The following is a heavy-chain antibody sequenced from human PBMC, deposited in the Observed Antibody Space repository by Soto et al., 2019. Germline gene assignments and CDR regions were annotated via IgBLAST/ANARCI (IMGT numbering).Heavy chain of an antibody. Sequence: QGQLVQSGAEVKKPGASVKVSCTASGNTFTNFGVTWVREAPGQGLEWMGWISAYTDDPNYAQKFQGRVTMTIDTSTSTAYLDLRSLTSDDTPVYYCARVIPGAEAWFDPWGQGTLVTVSS. D-gene: IGHD2-2*01. V-gene: IGHV1-18*01. J-gene: IGHJ5*02. CDR3: ARVIPGAEAWFDP. CDR1: GNTFTNFG. CDR2: ISAYTDDP.